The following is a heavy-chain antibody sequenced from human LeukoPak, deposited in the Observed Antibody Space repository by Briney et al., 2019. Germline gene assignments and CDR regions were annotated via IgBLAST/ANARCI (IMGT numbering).Heavy chain of an antibody. D-gene: IGHD6-19*01. CDR1: GYTFTSYG. Sequence: ASVKVSCKASGYTFTSYGISWVRQAPGQGLEWMGWTSAYNGNTNYAQKLQGRVTVTTDTSTSTAYMELRSLRSDDTAVYYCAREPGIAVAGPVDYWGQGTLVTVSS. J-gene: IGHJ4*02. V-gene: IGHV1-18*01. CDR3: AREPGIAVAGPVDY. CDR2: TSAYNGNT.